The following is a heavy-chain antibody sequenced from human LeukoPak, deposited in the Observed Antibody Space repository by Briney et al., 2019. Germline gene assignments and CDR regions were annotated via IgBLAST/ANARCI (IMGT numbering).Heavy chain of an antibody. CDR1: GGTFSSYA. CDR3: ARGPVGYDSSGYYYYGMDV. CDR2: IIPIFGTA. J-gene: IGHJ6*02. D-gene: IGHD3-22*01. V-gene: IGHV1-69*01. Sequence: SVKVSCKASGGTFSSYAISWVRQAPGQGLEWMGGIIPIFGTANYAQKFQGRVTITADESTSTAYMELGSLRSEDTAVYYCARGPVGYDSSGYYYYGMDVWGQGTTVTVSS.